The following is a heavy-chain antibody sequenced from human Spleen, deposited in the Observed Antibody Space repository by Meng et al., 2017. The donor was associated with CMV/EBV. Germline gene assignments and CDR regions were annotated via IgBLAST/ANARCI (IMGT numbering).Heavy chain of an antibody. J-gene: IGHJ4*02. CDR2: IYPGDSDA. CDR3: ARLMRTDTVFEY. D-gene: IGHD5-18*01. Sequence: FKASGYSFTDYWVGWVRQMPGKGLEWVGFIYPGDSDARYSPSFQGQVTISADKSSTTAYLQWSSLQASDTAMYYCARLMRTDTVFEYWGQGTLVTVSS. CDR1: GYSFTDYW. V-gene: IGHV5-51*01.